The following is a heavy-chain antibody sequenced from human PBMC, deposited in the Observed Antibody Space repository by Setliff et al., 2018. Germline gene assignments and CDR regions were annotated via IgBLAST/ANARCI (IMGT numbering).Heavy chain of an antibody. J-gene: IGHJ4*02. D-gene: IGHD3-22*01. V-gene: IGHV3-23*01. CDR1: EFTFSRYF. CDR3: ATSTIITYYFDS. Sequence: GGSLRLSCVASEFTFSRYFMTWVRQAPGKGLEWIASISGSGGDTDSADSMKGRFTISRVNSKNTLYLQMNSLRPEDTAIYYCATSTIITYYFDSWGQGTLVTVSS. CDR2: ISGSGGDT.